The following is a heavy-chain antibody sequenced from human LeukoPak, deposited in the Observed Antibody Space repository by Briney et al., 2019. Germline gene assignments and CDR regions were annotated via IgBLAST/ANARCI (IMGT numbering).Heavy chain of an antibody. CDR1: GFTFSSYW. J-gene: IGHJ4*02. V-gene: IGHV3-74*01. CDR3: ARLNQPYYGSGSFSPFDS. Sequence: QAGGSLRLSCAASGFTFSSYWMHWVRHVPGKGLVWVSRINSDGSRTSYADSVKGRFTISRDNAKNTVYLQMNSQRAEDTTVYFCARLNQPYYGSGSFSPFDSWGQGTLVTVSS. D-gene: IGHD3-10*01. CDR2: INSDGSRT.